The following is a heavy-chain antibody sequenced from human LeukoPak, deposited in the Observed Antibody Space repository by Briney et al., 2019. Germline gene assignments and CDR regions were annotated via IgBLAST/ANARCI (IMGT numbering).Heavy chain of an antibody. V-gene: IGHV3-7*04. CDR2: IKQDGSEK. J-gene: IGHJ3*02. D-gene: IGHD6-13*01. Sequence: GGSLRLSCAASGFTFSSYWMSWVRQAPGKGLEWVANIKQDGSEKYYVDSVKGRFTISRDNAKNSLYLQMNSLRAEDTAVYYCARGRVAAAGPYDAFDIWGQGTIVTVSS. CDR3: ARGRVAAAGPYDAFDI. CDR1: GFTFSSYW.